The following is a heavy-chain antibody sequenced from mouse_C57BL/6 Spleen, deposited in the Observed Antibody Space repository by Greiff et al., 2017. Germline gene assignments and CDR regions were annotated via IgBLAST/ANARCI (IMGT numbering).Heavy chain of an antibody. Sequence: QVQLQQSGAELVRPGASVTLSCKASGYTFTDYEMHWVKQTPVHGLEWIGAIDPETGGTAYNQKFKGKAILTADKSSSTAYMELRSLTSEDSAVYYCTGRVITTVVWDYWGQGTTLTVSS. CDR3: TGRVITTVVWDY. J-gene: IGHJ2*01. CDR2: IDPETGGT. V-gene: IGHV1-15*01. D-gene: IGHD1-1*01. CDR1: GYTFTDYE.